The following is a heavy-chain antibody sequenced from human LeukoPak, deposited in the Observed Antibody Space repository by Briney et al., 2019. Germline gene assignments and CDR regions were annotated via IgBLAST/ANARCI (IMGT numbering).Heavy chain of an antibody. CDR1: GFTVSSNY. J-gene: IGHJ3*02. CDR2: IYSGGST. V-gene: IGHV3-53*01. Sequence: GGSLRLSCAASGFTVSSNYMSWVRQAPGKGLEWVLVIYSGGSTYYADSVKGRFTISRDNSKNTLYLQMNSLRAEDTAVYYCARGRPYYYDSSGYYPYDAFDIWGQGTMVTVSS. D-gene: IGHD3-22*01. CDR3: ARGRPYYYDSSGYYPYDAFDI.